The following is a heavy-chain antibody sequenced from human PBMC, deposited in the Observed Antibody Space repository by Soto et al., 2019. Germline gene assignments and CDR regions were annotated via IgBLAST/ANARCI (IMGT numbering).Heavy chain of an antibody. D-gene: IGHD6-13*01. CDR2: IIPILGIA. J-gene: IGHJ6*02. Sequence: QVQLVQSGAEVKKPGSSVKVSCKASGGTFSSYTISWVRQAPGQGLEWMGRIIPILGIANYAQKFQGRVTITADKSTSTAYMELSSLRSEDTAVYYCARPGSISPDKQRLDVWGQGTTVTVSS. CDR1: GGTFSSYT. V-gene: IGHV1-69*02. CDR3: ARPGSISPDKQRLDV.